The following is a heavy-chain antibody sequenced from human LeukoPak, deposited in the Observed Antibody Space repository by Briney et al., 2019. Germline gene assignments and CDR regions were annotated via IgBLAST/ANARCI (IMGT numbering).Heavy chain of an antibody. J-gene: IGHJ4*02. CDR2: MNWNGNNI. CDR1: GFTFDDYA. V-gene: IGHV3-9*01. Sequence: QTGGSLRLSCAASGFTFDDYAMHWVRQAPGKGLEWVSGMNWNGNNIAYADSVKGRFTISRDNAKNSLYLQMNSLRPEDTALYYCAKDGSHTIYYLDYWGQGALVTVSS. CDR3: AKDGSHTIYYLDY. D-gene: IGHD3-10*01.